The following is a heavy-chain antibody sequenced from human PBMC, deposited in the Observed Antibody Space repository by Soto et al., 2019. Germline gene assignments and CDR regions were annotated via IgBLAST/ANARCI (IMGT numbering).Heavy chain of an antibody. D-gene: IGHD1-26*01. J-gene: IGHJ4*02. V-gene: IGHV3-72*01. Sequence: EAQLVESGGGLVQPGGSLRLSCAVSGFTFSDHYMDWVRQAPGKGLEWVGRIRNRANSYTTEYAATVKGRFTISRDDSKNSLDMQMNSHKPEDTAMYYCGRRGNSGSVGLDYWGQDTLVNVSS. CDR1: GFTFSDHY. CDR2: IRNRANSYTT. CDR3: GRRGNSGSVGLDY.